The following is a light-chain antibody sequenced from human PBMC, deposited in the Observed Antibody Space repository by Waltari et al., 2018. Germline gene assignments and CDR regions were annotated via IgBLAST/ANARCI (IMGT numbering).Light chain of an antibody. J-gene: IGKJ2*01. CDR1: QSISSK. CDR2: AAS. CDR3: QQSYSTPYA. V-gene: IGKV1-39*01. Sequence: DIKMTQSPFSLSASVGDRVTITCRASQSISSKLNWYQQKAGKAPKLLIYAASSLQSGVPSRFSGSGSGTDFTLTISSLQPEDFATYYCQQSYSTPYAFGQGTRLEI.